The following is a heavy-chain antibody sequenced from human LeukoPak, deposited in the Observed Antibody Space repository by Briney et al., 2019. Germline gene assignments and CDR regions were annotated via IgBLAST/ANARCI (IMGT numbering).Heavy chain of an antibody. CDR3: ARVREGLTLRWFDP. V-gene: IGHV1-69*05. CDR1: GGTFSSYA. Sequence: ASVKVSCKASGGTFSSYAISWVRQAPGQGLEWMGGIIPIFGTANYAQKFQGRVTITTDESTSTAYMELSSLRSEDTAVYYCARVREGLTLRWFDPWGQGTLVTVSS. CDR2: IIPIFGTA. J-gene: IGHJ5*02. D-gene: IGHD2-15*01.